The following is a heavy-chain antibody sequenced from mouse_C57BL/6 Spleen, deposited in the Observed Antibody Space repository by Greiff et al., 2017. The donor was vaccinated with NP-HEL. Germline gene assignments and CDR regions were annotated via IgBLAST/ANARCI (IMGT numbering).Heavy chain of an antibody. CDR3: TTSDYYGSSPPYWYFDV. CDR2: INPSNGGT. V-gene: IGHV1-53*01. D-gene: IGHD1-1*01. Sequence: VQLQESGTELVKPGASVKLSCKASGYTFTSYWMHWVKQRPGQGLEWIGNINPSNGGTNYNEKFKSKATLTVDKSSSTAYMQLSSLTSEDSAVYYCTTSDYYGSSPPYWYFDVWGTGTTVTVSS. J-gene: IGHJ1*03. CDR1: GYTFTSYW.